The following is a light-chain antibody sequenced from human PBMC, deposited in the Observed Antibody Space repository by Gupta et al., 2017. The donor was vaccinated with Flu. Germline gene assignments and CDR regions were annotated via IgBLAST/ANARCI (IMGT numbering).Light chain of an antibody. Sequence: YDLTQPPSVSVSPGQTASIICSGDRLGDKYVSWHQQKPGQSPVLVMYQDTKRPAGIPERFSGSNSGHTATLTISGTQAMDEDDYYCQTWDRTTWVFGGGTKLTVL. CDR2: QDT. V-gene: IGLV3-1*01. CDR3: QTWDRTTWV. CDR1: RLGDKY. J-gene: IGLJ3*02.